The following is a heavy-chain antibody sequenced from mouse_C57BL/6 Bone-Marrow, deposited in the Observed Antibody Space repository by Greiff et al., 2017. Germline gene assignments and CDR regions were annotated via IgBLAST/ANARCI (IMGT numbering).Heavy chain of an antibody. J-gene: IGHJ2*01. Sequence: VQLQQSGPELVKPGASVKISCKASGYSFTGYYMNWVKQSPEKSLEWIGEINPSTGGANYNQKFTAKATLTVYKSSSTAYMQLKSLTSEDSAVYYCARSAGTLFDYWGQGTTLTVSS. CDR3: ARSAGTLFDY. V-gene: IGHV1-42*01. CDR2: INPSTGGA. CDR1: GYSFTGYY. D-gene: IGHD1-1*01.